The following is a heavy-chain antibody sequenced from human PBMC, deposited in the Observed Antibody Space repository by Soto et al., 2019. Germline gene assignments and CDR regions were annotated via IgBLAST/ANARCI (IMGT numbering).Heavy chain of an antibody. CDR1: GGPISRYY. V-gene: IGHV4-59*01. CDR3: ARGSSGWPPRVDY. Sequence: QVQLQESVPGLVKPSETLSLTCTVSGGPISRYYWSWIRQSPGQGLEWIGYIYYSGSTHYNPSLKSLVTMSVDTSKNQFSLELSSVTAADTAVYYCARGSSGWPPRVDYWGQGTLVTVSS. D-gene: IGHD6-19*01. CDR2: IYYSGST. J-gene: IGHJ4*02.